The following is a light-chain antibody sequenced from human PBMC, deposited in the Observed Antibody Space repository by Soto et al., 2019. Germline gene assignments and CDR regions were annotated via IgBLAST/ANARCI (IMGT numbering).Light chain of an antibody. Sequence: QSALTQPASVSGSPGQSITISCTGTSSDVGGYNYVSWYQQHPGKAPKLMIYEVSNRPSGVSNRFSGSKSGNTASLTISGLQAEDEADYYCSSYPSSSTYAFGTGTRSPS. CDR1: SSDVGGYNY. V-gene: IGLV2-14*01. CDR2: EVS. J-gene: IGLJ1*01. CDR3: SSYPSSSTYA.